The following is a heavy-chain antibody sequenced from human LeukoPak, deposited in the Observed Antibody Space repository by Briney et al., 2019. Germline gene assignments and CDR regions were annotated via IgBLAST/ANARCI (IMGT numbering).Heavy chain of an antibody. CDR1: GYTFTSYY. J-gene: IGHJ4*02. CDR3: AAKKGGWGY. Sequence: ASVKVSCKASGYTFTSYYMHWVRQAPGQGLEWMGIIYPGDSDTRYSPSFQGQVTISADKSISTAYLQWSSLKASDTAMYYCAAKKGGWGYWGQGTLVTVSS. V-gene: IGHV5-51*01. D-gene: IGHD3-16*01. CDR2: IYPGDSDT.